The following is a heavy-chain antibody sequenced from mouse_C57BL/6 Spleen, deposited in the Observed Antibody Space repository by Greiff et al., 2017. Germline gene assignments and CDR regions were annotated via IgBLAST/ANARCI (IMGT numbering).Heavy chain of an antibody. V-gene: IGHV1-9*01. CDR3: ARWGIYYGNYGDDFDY. D-gene: IGHD2-1*01. Sequence: VKLQESGAELMKPGASVKLSCKATGYTFPGYWLAWVKQRPGHGLEWIGELLPGRGSTNYNEKFKGKAPFTADTSSNTAYMQLSSLTTEDSAIYYWARWGIYYGNYGDDFDYWGQGTTLTVSS. J-gene: IGHJ2*01. CDR1: GYTFPGYW. CDR2: LLPGRGST.